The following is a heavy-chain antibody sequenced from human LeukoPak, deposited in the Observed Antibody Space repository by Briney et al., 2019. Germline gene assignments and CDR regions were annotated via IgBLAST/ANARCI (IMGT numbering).Heavy chain of an antibody. CDR2: INHSGST. Sequence: PSDTLSLTCAVYGGSFSGYYWSWIRQPPGKGLEWIGEINHSGSTNYNPSLKSRVTISVDTSKNQFSLKLSSVTAADTAVYYCARGRYSSGWYSYYFDYWGQGTLVTVSS. V-gene: IGHV4-34*01. CDR3: ARGRYSSGWYSYYFDY. CDR1: GGSFSGYY. D-gene: IGHD6-19*01. J-gene: IGHJ4*02.